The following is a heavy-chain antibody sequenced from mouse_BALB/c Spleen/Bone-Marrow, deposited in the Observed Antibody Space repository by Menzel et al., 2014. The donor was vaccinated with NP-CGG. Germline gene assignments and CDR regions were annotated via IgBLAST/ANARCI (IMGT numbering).Heavy chain of an antibody. Sequence: QVQLQQSGVELVRPGTSVKVSCKASGYAFTNYWIEWVKQRPGQGLEWIGVINPGSGGINYNEKFKSKGTLTVDTSSSTAYMHLSSLTSEDSAVYYCTSWDYWGQGTTLTVSS. CDR2: INPGSGGI. CDR1: GYAFTNYW. V-gene: IGHV1-54*01. CDR3: TSWDY. J-gene: IGHJ2*01.